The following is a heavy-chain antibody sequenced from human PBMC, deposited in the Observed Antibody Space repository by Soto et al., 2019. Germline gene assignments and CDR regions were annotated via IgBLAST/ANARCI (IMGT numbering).Heavy chain of an antibody. J-gene: IGHJ4*02. CDR3: ARGRYGDY. CDR2: ISAHNGNT. CDR1: GYIFTSYG. V-gene: IGHV1-18*01. D-gene: IGHD4-17*01. Sequence: QAHLVQSGPEVKKPGASVKVSCKGSGYIFTSYGIAWVRQAPGQGLEWMGWISAHNGNTEYAQKFPGRVTVTRDTSTSTAYLALRSLRSDDTALYYCARGRYGDYWGQGALVTVSS.